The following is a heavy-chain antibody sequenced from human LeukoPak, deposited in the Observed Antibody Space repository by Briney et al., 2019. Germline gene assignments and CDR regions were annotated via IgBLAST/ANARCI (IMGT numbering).Heavy chain of an antibody. CDR3: ATGVRSGYYDNFDY. J-gene: IGHJ4*02. Sequence: SQTLSLTCAVSGGSISSGGYSWSWIRQPPGKGLEWIGYIYHSGSTYYNPSLKSRVTISVDRSKNQFSLKLSSVTAADTAVYYCATGVRSGYYDNFDYWGQGTLVTVSS. V-gene: IGHV4-30-2*01. CDR2: IYHSGST. D-gene: IGHD3-3*01. CDR1: GGSISSGGYS.